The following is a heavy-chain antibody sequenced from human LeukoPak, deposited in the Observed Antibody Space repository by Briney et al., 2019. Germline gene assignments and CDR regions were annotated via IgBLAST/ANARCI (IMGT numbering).Heavy chain of an antibody. CDR2: ISAYNGNT. D-gene: IGHD3-3*01. V-gene: IGHV1-18*01. CDR1: GYTFTSYD. CDR3: ATHYDFWSGYRTFDY. Sequence: ASVKVSCKASGYTFTSYDISWVRQAPGQGLEWMGWISAYNGNTNYAQKLQGRVTMTTDTSTSTAYMELRSLRSDDTAVYYCATHYDFWSGYRTFDYWGQGTLVTVSS. J-gene: IGHJ4*02.